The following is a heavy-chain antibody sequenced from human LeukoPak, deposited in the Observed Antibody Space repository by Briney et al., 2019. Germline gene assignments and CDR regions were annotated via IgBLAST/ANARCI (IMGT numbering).Heavy chain of an antibody. V-gene: IGHV1-2*06. D-gene: IGHD1-7*01. CDR3: ARDHSNWNYAPDF. Sequence: ASVKVTCKASGYTFIDYYLHWLRQAPGQGLEWMGRINPNRGDTKPAQKFQGRVTMSTDTSTGTAYLDVRSLTSDDTAVYYCARDHSNWNYAPDFWGQGTLVIVSS. CDR2: INPNRGDT. CDR1: GYTFIDYY. J-gene: IGHJ4*02.